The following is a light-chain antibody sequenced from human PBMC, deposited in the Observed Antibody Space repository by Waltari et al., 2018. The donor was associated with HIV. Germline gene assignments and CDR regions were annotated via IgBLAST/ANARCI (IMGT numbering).Light chain of an antibody. J-gene: IGLJ7*01. CDR2: TNS. V-gene: IGLV1-44*01. Sequence: QSVLTQPPSASGTPGQRVTISCSGSSSNIGSNTVNWYQQLPGTAPKLLIYTNSHRPSGVPDRCSGSKSGTSASLAISGLQSEDEADYYCAAWDDSLNGRAVFGGGTHLTVL. CDR1: SSNIGSNT. CDR3: AAWDDSLNGRAV.